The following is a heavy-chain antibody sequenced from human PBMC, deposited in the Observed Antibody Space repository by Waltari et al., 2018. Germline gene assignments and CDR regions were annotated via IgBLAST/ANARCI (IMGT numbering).Heavy chain of an antibody. Sequence: QVQLQQWGAGLLKPSETLSLTCAVYGGSFSGYYWSWIRQPPGKGLEWIGEINHSGSTNYNPSLKSRVTISVDTSKNQFSLKLSSVTAADTAVYYCARGGHSGWYNYWGQGTLVTVSS. CDR1: GGSFSGYY. J-gene: IGHJ4*02. D-gene: IGHD6-19*01. V-gene: IGHV4-34*01. CDR3: ARGGHSGWYNY. CDR2: INHSGST.